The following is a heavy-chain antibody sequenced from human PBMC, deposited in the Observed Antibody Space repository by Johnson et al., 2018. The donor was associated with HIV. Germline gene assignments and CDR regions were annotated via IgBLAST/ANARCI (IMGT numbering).Heavy chain of an antibody. D-gene: IGHD2-21*01. CDR2: ISYDGSNK. CDR1: GFTFSSYA. Sequence: VQVVESGGGVVQPGRSLRLSCAASGFTFSSYAMHWVRQAPGKGLEWVAVISYDGSNKYYADSVKGRFTISRDNSKNTLYLQMNSLRAEDTAVYYCARDLGVVVVIPRAFDIWGQGTMVTVSS. J-gene: IGHJ3*02. CDR3: ARDLGVVVVIPRAFDI. V-gene: IGHV3-30*04.